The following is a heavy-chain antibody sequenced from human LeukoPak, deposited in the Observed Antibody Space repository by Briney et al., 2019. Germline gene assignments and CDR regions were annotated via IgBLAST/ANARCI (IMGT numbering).Heavy chain of an antibody. CDR1: GGSFSGYY. CDR3: ARFSPVRGSLMRGFDP. Sequence: SETLSLTCAVYGGSFSGYYWSWIRQPPGKGLEWIGEINHSGSTNYNPSLKSRVTISVDTSKNQFSLKLSSVTAADTAVYYCARFSPVRGSLMRGFDPWGQGTLVTVSS. D-gene: IGHD3-10*01. CDR2: INHSGST. V-gene: IGHV4-34*01. J-gene: IGHJ5*02.